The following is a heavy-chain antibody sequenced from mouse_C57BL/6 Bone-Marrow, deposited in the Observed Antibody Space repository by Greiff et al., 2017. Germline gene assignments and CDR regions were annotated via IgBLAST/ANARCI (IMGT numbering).Heavy chain of an antibody. CDR3: ARPGYDCVWYFDV. V-gene: IGHV5-17*01. CDR1: GFTFSDYG. D-gene: IGHD2-4*01. Sequence: EVKLVESGGGLVKPGGSLKLSCAASGFTFSDYGMHWVRQAPEKGLEWVAYISSGSSTIYYADTVKGRFTIPRDKAKNTLFLQMTSLRSEDAAMYYCARPGYDCVWYFDVWGKGTTVTVSS. CDR2: ISSGSSTI. J-gene: IGHJ1*03.